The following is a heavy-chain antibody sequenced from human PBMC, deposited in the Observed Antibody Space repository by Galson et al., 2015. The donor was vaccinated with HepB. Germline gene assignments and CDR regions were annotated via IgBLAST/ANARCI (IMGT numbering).Heavy chain of an antibody. V-gene: IGHV1-18*01. CDR3: ARSTDKYSGRQGFDY. D-gene: IGHD1-26*01. Sequence: SVKVSCKASGYTFTSYGVSWVRQAPGQGLEWMGWSSPYKGDTKYTQNLQGRVTMTTDTSTSTAYMELRSLRSDDTAVYYCARSTDKYSGRQGFDYWGQGTLVTVSS. CDR1: GYTFTSYG. CDR2: SSPYKGDT. J-gene: IGHJ4*02.